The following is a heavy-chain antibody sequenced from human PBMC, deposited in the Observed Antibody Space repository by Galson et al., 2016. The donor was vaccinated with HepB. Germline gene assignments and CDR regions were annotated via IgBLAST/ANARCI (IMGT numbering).Heavy chain of an antibody. CDR3: SRAFHFTNGVCRDH. CDR2: INGNGDTT. D-gene: IGHD2-8*01. J-gene: IGHJ4*02. CDR1: GFTFSSYD. Sequence: SLRLSCAASGFTFSSYDMSWVRQAPGKGLEWVSSINGNGDTTYYADSVKGRFTVSRNISKNTLYLQMHSLRAEDTAVYYCSRAFHFTNGVCRDHWGQGTLVTVSS. V-gene: IGHV3-23*01.